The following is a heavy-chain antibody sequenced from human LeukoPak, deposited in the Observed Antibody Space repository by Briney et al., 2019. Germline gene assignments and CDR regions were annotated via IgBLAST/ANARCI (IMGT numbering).Heavy chain of an antibody. CDR3: ASHSGYDYYYYYMDV. J-gene: IGHJ6*03. CDR1: GGSVSSNSYY. V-gene: IGHV4-39*01. Sequence: SETLSLTCAVSGGSVSSNSYYWGWIRQPPGKGLEWIGSIYYSGSTYYNPSLKSRVTISVDTSKNQSSLKLSSVTAADTAEYYCASHSGYDYYYYYMDVWGKGTTVTVSS. D-gene: IGHD5-12*01. CDR2: IYYSGST.